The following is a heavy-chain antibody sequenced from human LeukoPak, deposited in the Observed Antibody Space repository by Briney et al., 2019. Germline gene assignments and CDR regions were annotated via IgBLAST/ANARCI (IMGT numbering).Heavy chain of an antibody. CDR2: INHSGST. CDR3: ARDSSGSGWYD. CDR1: GGSFSGYY. V-gene: IGHV4-34*01. D-gene: IGHD6-19*01. Sequence: SETLSLTCAVYGGSFSGYYWSWIRQPPGKGLEWIGEINHSGSTNYNPSLKSRVTISVDTSKNQFSLKLSSVTAADTAVYYCARDSSGSGWYDWGQGTLVTVSS. J-gene: IGHJ4*02.